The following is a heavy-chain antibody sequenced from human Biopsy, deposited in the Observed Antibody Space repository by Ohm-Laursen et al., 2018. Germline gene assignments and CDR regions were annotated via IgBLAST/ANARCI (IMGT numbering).Heavy chain of an antibody. CDR3: AKGQDLRGGAEYFQH. D-gene: IGHD2-15*01. CDR1: GYTFTGQY. CDR2: INPHSGTT. J-gene: IGHJ1*01. Sequence: SVSVSCQASGYTFTGQYLHWVRQVPGQGLEWMGWINPHSGTTKFAQDFQSRVTMTRDTSITTAYMELRRLRSDDTAVYYCAKGQDLRGGAEYFQHWGQGALVTVSS. V-gene: IGHV1-2*02.